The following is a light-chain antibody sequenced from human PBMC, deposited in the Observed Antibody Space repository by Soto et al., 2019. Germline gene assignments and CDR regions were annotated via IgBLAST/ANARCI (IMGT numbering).Light chain of an antibody. J-gene: IGLJ1*01. CDR2: DVS. Sequence: QSALTQPASVSGSPGQSITISCTGTSSDVGGYNYVSWHQQHPGKVPKLMIYDVSYRPSGVSNRFSGSKSGNTASLSISGLQAEDEADYYCNSYTTSSTYFFGTGTKVTVL. V-gene: IGLV2-14*01. CDR1: SSDVGGYNY. CDR3: NSYTTSSTYF.